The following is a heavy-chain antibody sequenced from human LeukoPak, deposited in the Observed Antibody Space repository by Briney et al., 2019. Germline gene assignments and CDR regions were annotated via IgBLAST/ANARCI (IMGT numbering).Heavy chain of an antibody. D-gene: IGHD5-12*01. CDR1: GFTFSSYW. V-gene: IGHV3-7*01. CDR2: IKQDGSET. J-gene: IGHJ4*02. CDR3: ARNFRAYSDYEFFDY. Sequence: PGGSLRLSCAASGFTFSSYWMSWVRQAPGEGLEWVAYIKQDGSETAYVGSVKGRFTISRDNTKNSLYLQMNSLRAEDTAVYYCARNFRAYSDYEFFDYWGQGTLVTVSS.